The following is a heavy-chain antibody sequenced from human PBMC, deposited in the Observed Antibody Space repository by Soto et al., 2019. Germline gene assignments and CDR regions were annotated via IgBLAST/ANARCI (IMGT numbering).Heavy chain of an antibody. V-gene: IGHV4-39*01. Sequence: SETLSLTCSVSGGSINSDDSFWGRVRQCPGRGLEWIGSLYYGGSTFYNPSLKRRVTISLDTSKNQFSLRLTSVTAADTAIYYCARQLPVGATSWFDPWGQGTLVTVSS. CDR1: GGSINSDDSF. CDR3: ARQLPVGATSWFDP. J-gene: IGHJ5*02. CDR2: LYYGGST. D-gene: IGHD1-26*01.